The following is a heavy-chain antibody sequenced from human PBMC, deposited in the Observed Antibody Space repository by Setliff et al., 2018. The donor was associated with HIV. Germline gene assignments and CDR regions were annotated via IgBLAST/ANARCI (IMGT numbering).Heavy chain of an antibody. D-gene: IGHD3-22*01. V-gene: IGHV4-31*03. CDR3: ARGVPNPDYNTAGYNFDN. CDR1: GGSISSGGYY. CDR2: IYYSGST. J-gene: IGHJ4*02. Sequence: SETLSLTCTVSGGSISSGGYYWSWIRQHPGKGLEWIGYIYYSGSTYYNPSLKSRVTISVDTSKNQFSLKLSSVTAADTAVYYCARGVPNPDYNTAGYNFDNWGQGSLVTVSS.